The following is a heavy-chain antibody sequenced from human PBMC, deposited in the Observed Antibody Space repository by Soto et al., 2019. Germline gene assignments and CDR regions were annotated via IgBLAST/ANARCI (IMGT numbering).Heavy chain of an antibody. CDR2: IKSDGSGT. V-gene: IGHV3-74*01. J-gene: IGHJ4*02. D-gene: IGHD3-22*01. CDR3: VRGDGDYHDRNGYLGRH. Sequence: EVQLVESGGGLVQLGGSLRLSCEASGFTFSTYWMHWDRQAPGKELVWVSRIKSDGSGTYYADSVEGRFTISRDNAQNTLYLQMNSLRAEDTAVYYCVRGDGDYHDRNGYLGRHWGQGTLVTVSS. CDR1: GFTFSTYW.